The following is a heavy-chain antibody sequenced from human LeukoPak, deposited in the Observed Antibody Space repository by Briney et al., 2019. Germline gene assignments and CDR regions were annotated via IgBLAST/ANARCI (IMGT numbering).Heavy chain of an antibody. V-gene: IGHV4-39*01. D-gene: IGHD3-10*01. CDR1: GGSISGSSYY. CDR3: ARHYGP. Sequence: PSEPLSLTCTVSGGSISGSSYYWGRIRQPPGKGLEWNGRHDYSGSIYYNPFLKSRFTISVDTSKNQFSLKLNSLTATDTAVHYCARHYGPWGQGTLVTVSS. CDR2: HDYSGSI. J-gene: IGHJ4*02.